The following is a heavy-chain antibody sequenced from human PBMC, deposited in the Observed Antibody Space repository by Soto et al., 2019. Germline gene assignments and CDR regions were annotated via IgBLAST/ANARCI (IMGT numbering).Heavy chain of an antibody. CDR3: ARTTLITIFGWDYYYGMDV. D-gene: IGHD3-3*01. J-gene: IGHJ6*02. CDR2: IDWDDDK. V-gene: IGHV2-70*11. CDR1: GFSLSTSGMC. Sequence: GPTLVNPTQTLTLTCTFSGFSLSTSGMCVSWIRQPPGKALEWLARIDWDDDKYYSTSLKTRLTISKDTSKNQVVLTMTNMDPVDTATYYCARTTLITIFGWDYYYGMDVWGQGTTVTVSS.